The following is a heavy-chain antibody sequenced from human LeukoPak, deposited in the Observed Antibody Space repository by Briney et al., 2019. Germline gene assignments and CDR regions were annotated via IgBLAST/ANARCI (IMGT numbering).Heavy chain of an antibody. Sequence: ASVKVSCKASGYTFTSYYVHWVRQAPGQGLEWMGWVSAYNGKTNYAQSLQDRVTMTTDTSTSTVYMELRSLRSDDTALYYCARGDTFLPTHYLDPWGQGTLVTVSS. J-gene: IGHJ5*02. CDR2: VSAYNGKT. CDR1: GYTFTSYY. V-gene: IGHV1-18*04. D-gene: IGHD2/OR15-2a*01. CDR3: ARGDTFLPTHYLDP.